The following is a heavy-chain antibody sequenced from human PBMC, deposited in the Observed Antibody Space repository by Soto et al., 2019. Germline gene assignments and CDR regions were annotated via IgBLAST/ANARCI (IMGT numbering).Heavy chain of an antibody. CDR3: AREFGYCTNGVCYSHFDY. CDR1: GYSFTGYY. V-gene: IGHV1-2*04. J-gene: IGHJ4*02. D-gene: IGHD2-8*01. Sequence: ASVKVSFKASGYSFTGYYMHWVRQAPGQGLEWMGWINPNSGGTNYAQKFQGWVTMTRDTSISTAYMELSRLRSDDTAVYYCAREFGYCTNGVCYSHFDYWGQGTLVTVSS. CDR2: INPNSGGT.